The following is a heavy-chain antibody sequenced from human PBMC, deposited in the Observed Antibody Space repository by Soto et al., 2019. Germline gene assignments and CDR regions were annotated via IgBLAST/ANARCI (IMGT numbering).Heavy chain of an antibody. D-gene: IGHD2-15*01. CDR1: GYTFTSYG. CDR3: ARTYCSGGSCYYNWFDP. Sequence: QVQLVQSGAEVKKPGASVKVSCKASGYTFTSYGISWVRQAPGQGLEWIVWISAYNGNTNYAQKLQGRVTMTTDTSTSTAYMKLRSLRSDDTAVYDCARTYCSGGSCYYNWFDPWGQGTLVTVSS. J-gene: IGHJ5*02. V-gene: IGHV1-18*01. CDR2: ISAYNGNT.